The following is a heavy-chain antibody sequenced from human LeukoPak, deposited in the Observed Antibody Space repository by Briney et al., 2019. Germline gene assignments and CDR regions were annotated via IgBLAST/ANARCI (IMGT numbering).Heavy chain of an antibody. CDR1: GFTFSTYA. D-gene: IGHD2/OR15-2a*01. CDR3: ARAENRGPYYGMDV. J-gene: IGHJ6*02. CDR2: ISYDGSNE. Sequence: GGSLRLSCAASGFTFSTYAMHWVRQASGKGLEWVAVISYDGSNEYYADSVKGRFTISRDNSKNTLYLQMNSLRVEDTAVYYCARAENRGPYYGMDVWGRGTTVTVSS. V-gene: IGHV3-30-3*01.